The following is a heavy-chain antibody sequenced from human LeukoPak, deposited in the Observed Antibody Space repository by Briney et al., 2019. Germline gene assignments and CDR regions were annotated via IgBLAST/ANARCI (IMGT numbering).Heavy chain of an antibody. J-gene: IGHJ4*02. CDR3: ARGKVGTDFDY. CDR1: GDSISSYY. V-gene: IGHV4-4*07. Sequence: SETLSLTCTVSGDSISSYYWSWIRQPARKGLEWIGRIYTRGSINYNPSLKSRVTMSVDTSKNRFSLNLSSVTAADTAVYYCARGKVGTDFDYWGQGTLVTVSS. CDR2: IYTRGSI. D-gene: IGHD1-1*01.